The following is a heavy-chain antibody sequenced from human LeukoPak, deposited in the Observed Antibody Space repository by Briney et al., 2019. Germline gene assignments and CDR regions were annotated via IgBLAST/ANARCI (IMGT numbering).Heavy chain of an antibody. CDR1: GGSISSGGYY. CDR2: IYYSGST. D-gene: IGHD6-19*01. J-gene: IGHJ4*02. CDR3: ARFQVGYSSGWWEKSFDY. Sequence: PSETLSLTCTVSGGSISSGGYYWSWIRQHPGKGLEWIGYIYYSGSTYYNPSLKSRVTISVDTSKNQFSLKLSSVTAADTAVYYCARFQVGYSSGWWEKSFDYWGQGTLVTVSS. V-gene: IGHV4-31*03.